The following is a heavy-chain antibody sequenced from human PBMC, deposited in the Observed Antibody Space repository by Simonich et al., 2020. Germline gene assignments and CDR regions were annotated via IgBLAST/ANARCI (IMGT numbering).Heavy chain of an antibody. CDR3: ARDYSNYDAFDI. Sequence: EVQLVESGGGLVQPGGSLRLSCAASGFTFSSYWMHWVRQAPGKGLVWVSRINSDGISTGYADSVKGRFTISRDNAKNTLYLQMNSLRAEDTAVYYCARDYSNYDAFDIWGQGTMVTVSS. D-gene: IGHD4-4*01. CDR1: GFTFSSYW. J-gene: IGHJ3*02. V-gene: IGHV3-74*01. CDR2: INSDGIST.